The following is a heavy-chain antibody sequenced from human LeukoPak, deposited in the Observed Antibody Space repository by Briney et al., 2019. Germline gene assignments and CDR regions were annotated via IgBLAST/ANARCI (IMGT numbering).Heavy chain of an antibody. V-gene: IGHV3-33*01. Sequence: GGSLRLSCAAFGFTFGDYAMHWVRQAPGKGLEWVAAIWHDGNNKYYADFVKGRFTTSRDNSKDTVYLQMNSLRAEDTAVYYCAREGYTNYERELDYWGRGTLVTVSS. CDR3: AREGYTNYERELDY. CDR1: GFTFGDYA. D-gene: IGHD3-3*01. CDR2: IWHDGNNK. J-gene: IGHJ4*02.